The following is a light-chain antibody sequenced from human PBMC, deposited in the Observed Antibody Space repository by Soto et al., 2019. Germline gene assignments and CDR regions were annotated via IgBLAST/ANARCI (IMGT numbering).Light chain of an antibody. CDR3: AAWDDSLSGLV. J-gene: IGLJ1*01. V-gene: IGLV1-47*01. CDR1: SSNIGSNY. CDR2: RNN. Sequence: QSVLTQPPSASGTPGQRVTISRSGSSSNIGSNYVYWYQQLPGTAPKLLIHRNNQRPSGVPDRFSGSKSGTSASLAISGLRSEDEADYYCAAWDDSLSGLVFGTGTKVTVL.